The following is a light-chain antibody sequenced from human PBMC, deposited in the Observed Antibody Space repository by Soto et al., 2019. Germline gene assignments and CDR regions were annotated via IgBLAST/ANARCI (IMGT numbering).Light chain of an antibody. Sequence: QSALTQPRSVSGSPGYSVTISCTGTSSDVGGYSYVSWYQQHPGKAPKLMISDVSKRPSGVPDRFSGSKFGNTASLTISGLQAEDEADYYCCSYAGAFTYVFGSGTKLTVL. CDR3: CSYAGAFTYV. CDR1: SSDVGGYSY. V-gene: IGLV2-11*01. J-gene: IGLJ1*01. CDR2: DVS.